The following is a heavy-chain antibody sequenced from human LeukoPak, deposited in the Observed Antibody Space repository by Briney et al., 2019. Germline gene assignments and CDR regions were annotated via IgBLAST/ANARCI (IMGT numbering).Heavy chain of an antibody. D-gene: IGHD3-22*01. V-gene: IGHV3-15*01. Sequence: GGSLRLSCVVSGLTFSNAWMTWVRQAPGKGLEWVGRIKSESVGGAIDYAAPVKGRFTISRDDSRNTVYLQMNSLKSEDTAFYYCTTTYHYDSTGYSSYYWGQGTLVTVSS. J-gene: IGHJ4*02. CDR3: TTTYHYDSTGYSSYY. CDR2: IKSESVGGAI. CDR1: GLTFSNAW.